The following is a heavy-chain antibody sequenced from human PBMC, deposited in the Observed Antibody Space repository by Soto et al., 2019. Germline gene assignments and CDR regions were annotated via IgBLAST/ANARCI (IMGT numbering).Heavy chain of an antibody. V-gene: IGHV3-33*01. J-gene: IGHJ4*02. CDR3: ARDFGSMGTDY. D-gene: IGHD3-10*01. Sequence: GGSLRLSCAASGFTFSSYGMHWVRQAPGKGLEWVAVIWYDGSNKYYADSVKGRFTISRDNSKNTLYLQMNSLRAEDTAVYYCARDFGSMGTDYWGQGTLVTVSS. CDR2: IWYDGSNK. CDR1: GFTFSSYG.